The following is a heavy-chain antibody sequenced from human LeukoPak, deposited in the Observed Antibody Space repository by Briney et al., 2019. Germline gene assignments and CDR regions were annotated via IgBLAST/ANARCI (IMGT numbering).Heavy chain of an antibody. D-gene: IGHD3-16*02. Sequence: PSETLSLTCTVSGGSISSYYWSWIRQPPGKGLEWIGYIFHTGSTHYNPSLRSRVTISVDTSKNQFSLKLSAATAADTAVYYCARDVGYDYVWGSCRYFDYWGQGTLVTVSS. CDR1: GGSISSYY. CDR3: ARDVGYDYVWGSCRYFDY. J-gene: IGHJ4*02. V-gene: IGHV4-59*01. CDR2: IFHTGST.